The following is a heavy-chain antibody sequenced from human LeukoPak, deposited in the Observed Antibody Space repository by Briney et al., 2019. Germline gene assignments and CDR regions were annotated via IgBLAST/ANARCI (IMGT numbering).Heavy chain of an antibody. CDR2: TYYRSKWYN. D-gene: IGHD3-22*01. CDR3: AREYYYDSSGYPGAFDI. Sequence: SQTLSLTCAISGDSVSSNSAAWNWIRQSPSRGLEWLGRTYYRSKWYNDYAVSVKSRITINPDTSKNQFSLKLSSVTAADTAVYYCAREYYYDSSGYPGAFDIWGQGTMVTVSS. J-gene: IGHJ3*02. V-gene: IGHV6-1*01. CDR1: GDSVSSNSAA.